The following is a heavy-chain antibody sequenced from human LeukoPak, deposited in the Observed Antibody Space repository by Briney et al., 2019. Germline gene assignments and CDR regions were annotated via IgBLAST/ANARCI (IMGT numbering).Heavy chain of an antibody. V-gene: IGHV3-53*01. D-gene: IGHD4-23*01. CDR1: GLTDSSNY. Sequence: GGSLRLSCVVSGLTDSSNYMSWVRQAPGKGLDCVSVIYSGGSTYYADSVKGRFTISRDNSKNTLYLQMNSLRAEDTAVYYCASASGGNSFFDYWGQGTLVTVSS. CDR2: IYSGGST. J-gene: IGHJ4*02. CDR3: ASASGGNSFFDY.